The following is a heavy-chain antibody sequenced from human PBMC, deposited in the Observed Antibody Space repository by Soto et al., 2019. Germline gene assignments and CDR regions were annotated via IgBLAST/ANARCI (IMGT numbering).Heavy chain of an antibody. Sequence: GGSLRLSCAASGFTFSSYAMSWVRQAPGKGLEWVSAISGSGGSTYYADSVKGRFTISRDNSKNTLYLQMNSLRAEDTAVYYCAKGYYDSSGYYYVHAFDIWGQGTMVTVSS. CDR2: ISGSGGST. CDR3: AKGYYDSSGYYYVHAFDI. V-gene: IGHV3-23*01. D-gene: IGHD3-22*01. J-gene: IGHJ3*02. CDR1: GFTFSSYA.